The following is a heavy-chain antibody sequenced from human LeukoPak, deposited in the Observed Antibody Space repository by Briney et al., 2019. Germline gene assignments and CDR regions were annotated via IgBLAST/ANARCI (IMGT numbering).Heavy chain of an antibody. Sequence: SGGSLRLSCAASGFTFSNYAMSWVRQAPGKGLVWVSRINSDGSGTSYADSVKGRFTISRDNAKNTLYLQMNSLRAEDTAVYYCARDWYSSRSWFDPWGQGTLVTVSS. CDR3: ARDWYSSRSWFDP. CDR1: GFTFSNYA. CDR2: INSDGSGT. J-gene: IGHJ5*02. D-gene: IGHD6-13*01. V-gene: IGHV3-74*01.